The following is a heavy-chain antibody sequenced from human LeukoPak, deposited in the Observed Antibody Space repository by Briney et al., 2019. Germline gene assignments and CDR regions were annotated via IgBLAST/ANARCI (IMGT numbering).Heavy chain of an antibody. Sequence: SETLSLTCTVSGGSVSSDRYYWRWIRQPPGKGLEWIGYIYYSGTTKQNPSLKSRVTMSGDTSRNQCSLRLSSVTASDTVAYYSARDDEPSRGFDYWGQGTMVTVSS. CDR3: ARDDEPSRGFDY. CDR1: GGSVSSDRYY. J-gene: IGHJ4*02. CDR2: IYYSGTT. V-gene: IGHV4-61*01. D-gene: IGHD1-14*01.